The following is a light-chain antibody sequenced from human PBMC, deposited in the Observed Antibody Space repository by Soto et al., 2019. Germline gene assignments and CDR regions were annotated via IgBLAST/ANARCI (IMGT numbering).Light chain of an antibody. J-gene: IGKJ2*01. CDR1: QTISTY. CDR3: QQSSGIPYT. CDR2: AAS. Sequence: DIQMTQSPSSLSASVGDRVTITCRASQTISTYLNWYQQNPEKAPKLLIYAASSLQSGVPSRFSGSGSGPDFTLTISSLQPEDFATYYCQQSSGIPYTFGQGTKLEIK. V-gene: IGKV1-39*01.